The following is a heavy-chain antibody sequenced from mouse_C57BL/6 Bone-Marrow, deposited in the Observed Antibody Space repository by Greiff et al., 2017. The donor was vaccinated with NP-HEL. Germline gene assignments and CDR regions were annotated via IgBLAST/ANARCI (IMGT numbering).Heavy chain of an antibody. Sequence: EVKLMESGGGLVKPGGSLKLSCAASGFTFSDYGMHWVRQAPEKGLEWVAYISSGSSTIYYADTVKGRFTISRDNAKNTLFLQMTSLRSEDTAMYYCARPSPYWYFDVWGTGTTVTVSS. CDR2: ISSGSSTI. J-gene: IGHJ1*03. CDR3: ARPSPYWYFDV. V-gene: IGHV5-17*01. CDR1: GFTFSDYG.